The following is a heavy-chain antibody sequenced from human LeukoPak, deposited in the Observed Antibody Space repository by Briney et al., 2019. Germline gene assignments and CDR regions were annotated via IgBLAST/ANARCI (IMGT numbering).Heavy chain of an antibody. Sequence: SVKVSCKASGGTFSSYVISWVRQAPGQGLEWMGRIIPILGIANYAQKFEGRVTITADTSTTTVYMELSSLTSDDTAVYYCARGLGSSWYRIDYWGQGTLVTVSS. CDR1: GGTFSSYV. CDR3: ARGLGSSWYRIDY. D-gene: IGHD6-13*01. V-gene: IGHV1-69*04. J-gene: IGHJ4*02. CDR2: IIPILGIA.